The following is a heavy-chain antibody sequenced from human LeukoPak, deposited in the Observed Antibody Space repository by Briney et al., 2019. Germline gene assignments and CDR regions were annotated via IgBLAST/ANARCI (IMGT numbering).Heavy chain of an antibody. J-gene: IGHJ4*02. D-gene: IGHD3-9*01. CDR1: GFTFSSYG. Sequence: GGSLRLSCAASGFTFSSYGMHWVRQAPGKGLEWVAIIWFDGTNKDYADSVKGRFTISRDNSKRTLYLQMNSLRVEDTAVYYCARDLGDVLTGNHFDHWGQGILVTVSS. V-gene: IGHV3-33*01. CDR2: IWFDGTNK. CDR3: ARDLGDVLTGNHFDH.